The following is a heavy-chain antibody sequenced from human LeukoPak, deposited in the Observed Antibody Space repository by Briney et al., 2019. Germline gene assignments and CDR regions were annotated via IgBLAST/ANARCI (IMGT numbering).Heavy chain of an antibody. CDR2: IYYSGST. D-gene: IGHD3-10*01. CDR1: GGSFSGYY. Sequence: SETLSLTCAVYGGSFSGYYWSWIRQPPGKGLEWIGYIYYSGSTNYNPSLKSRVTISVDTSKNQFSLKLSSVTAADTAVYYCATGAGSYPSFGYWGQGTLVTVSS. V-gene: IGHV4-59*01. CDR3: ATGAGSYPSFGY. J-gene: IGHJ4*02.